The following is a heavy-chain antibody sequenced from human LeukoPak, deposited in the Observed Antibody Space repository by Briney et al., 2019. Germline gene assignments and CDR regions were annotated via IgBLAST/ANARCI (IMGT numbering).Heavy chain of an antibody. CDR1: GYPFTLYG. V-gene: IGHV1-18*01. Sequence: ASVKVSCKASGYPFTLYGFTWVRQAPGQGLEWMGWIGANNTNTKLEQKFKGRLTMAIDTATGIVHMEMRNLRSEDTAVYYCGRKGVVAENRLAVDYWGQGTMVTVSS. CDR2: IGANNTNT. J-gene: IGHJ3*01. CDR3: GRKGVVAENRLAVDY. D-gene: IGHD4/OR15-4a*01.